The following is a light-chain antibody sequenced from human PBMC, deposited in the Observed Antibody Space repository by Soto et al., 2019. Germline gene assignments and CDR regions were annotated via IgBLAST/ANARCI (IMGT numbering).Light chain of an antibody. CDR2: AAS. CDR1: QSLGTY. V-gene: IGKV1-39*01. J-gene: IGKJ2*01. CDR3: QQSYSTPYT. Sequence: DIQMTQSPSSLSASVGDRVTITCRASQSLGTYLNWYQHKPGKAPKLLIYAASSLQSGVPSRFSGSGSGTDFTLTISSLQPEDFATYYCQQSYSTPYTFGQGTKLEIK.